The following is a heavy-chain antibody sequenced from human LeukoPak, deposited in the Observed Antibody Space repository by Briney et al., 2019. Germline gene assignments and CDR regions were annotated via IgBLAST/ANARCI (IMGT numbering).Heavy chain of an antibody. D-gene: IGHD2-2*01. V-gene: IGHV3-21*01. J-gene: IGHJ4*02. CDR1: GFTFSIYS. CDR2: ISTSSSYR. Sequence: GGSLRLSCAASGFTFSIYSMNWVRQTPGKGLEWVSSISTSSSYRYYADSVKGRFTISRDNAKNSLYLQMNSLRAEDTAVYFCARDAGDIVLDYYFAYWGREPLFTASS. CDR3: ARDAGDIVLDYYFAY.